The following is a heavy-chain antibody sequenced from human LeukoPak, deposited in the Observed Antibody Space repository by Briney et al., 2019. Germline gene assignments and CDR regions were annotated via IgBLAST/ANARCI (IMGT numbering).Heavy chain of an antibody. CDR2: ISGSGGST. V-gene: IGHV3-23*01. Sequence: GGSLRLSCAASGFTFSSYAISSVRQAPGDWLEWVSSISGSGGSTYYADSVKGPFTISRDNTKNTRYLQMNSLRAEDTGVYYCAKDRGTYSSSPLDYWGQGTLVTVSS. J-gene: IGHJ4*02. CDR3: AKDRGTYSSSPLDY. CDR1: GFTFSSYA. D-gene: IGHD6-6*01.